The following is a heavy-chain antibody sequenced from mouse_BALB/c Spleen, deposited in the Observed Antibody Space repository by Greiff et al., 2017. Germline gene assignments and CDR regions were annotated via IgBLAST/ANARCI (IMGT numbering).Heavy chain of an antibody. Sequence: DVQLQESGPELVKPGASVKISCKASGYTFTDYNMHWVKQSHGKSLEWIGYIYPYNGGTGYNQKFKSKATLTVDNSSSTAYMELRSLTSEDSAVYYCEGGNYNWGQGTTLTVSS. CDR1: GYTFTDYN. D-gene: IGHD2-1*01. V-gene: IGHV1S29*02. CDR3: EGGNYN. J-gene: IGHJ2*01. CDR2: IYPYNGGT.